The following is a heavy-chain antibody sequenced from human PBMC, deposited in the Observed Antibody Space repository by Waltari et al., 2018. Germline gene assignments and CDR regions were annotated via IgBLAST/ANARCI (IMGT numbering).Heavy chain of an antibody. CDR3: ARAPDTAMTLYYFDY. V-gene: IGHV4-59*01. CDR2: IYYSGST. D-gene: IGHD5-18*01. J-gene: IGHJ4*02. CDR1: GGSISRYY. Sequence: QVQLQESGPGLVKPSETLSLTCTVSGGSISRYYWSWIRPPPGKGLEWIGYIYYSGSTNYNPSLKSRVTISVDTSKNQFSLKLSSVTAADTAVYYCARAPDTAMTLYYFDYWGQGTLVTVSS.